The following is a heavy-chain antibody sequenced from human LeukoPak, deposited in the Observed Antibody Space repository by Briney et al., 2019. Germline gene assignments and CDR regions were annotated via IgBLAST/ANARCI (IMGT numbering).Heavy chain of an antibody. V-gene: IGHV1-2*02. CDR3: AREVVVVPAASDY. D-gene: IGHD2-2*01. CDR2: INPNSGGT. Sequence: GASVKVSCKASGYTFTGYYMHWVRQAPGQGLEWMGWINPNSGGTNYAQKFQGRVTMTRDTSISTAYTELSRLRSDDTAVYYCAREVVVVPAASDYWGQGTLVTVSS. CDR1: GYTFTGYY. J-gene: IGHJ4*02.